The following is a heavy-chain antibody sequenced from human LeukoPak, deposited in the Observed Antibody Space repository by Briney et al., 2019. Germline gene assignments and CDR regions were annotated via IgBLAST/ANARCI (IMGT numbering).Heavy chain of an antibody. D-gene: IGHD3-3*01. V-gene: IGHV4-61*02. CDR2: IYTSGST. J-gene: IGHJ6*02. Sequence: SQTLSLTCTVSGGSISSGSYYWSWIRQPAGKGLEGIGRIYTSGSTNYNPSLKSRVTISVDTSKNRFSLKLSSVPAADTAVYYCARVGYDFWSGLEYGMDVWGQGTTVTVSS. CDR3: ARVGYDFWSGLEYGMDV. CDR1: GGSISSGSYY.